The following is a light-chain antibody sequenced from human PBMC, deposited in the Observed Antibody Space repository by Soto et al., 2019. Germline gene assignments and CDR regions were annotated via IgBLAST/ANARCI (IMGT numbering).Light chain of an antibody. CDR3: QQYASPRGWT. Sequence: EIVLTQSPGTLSLSLGERATLSCRASQSVTTFYLAWYQQKPGQAPRLLLYGASKRATGIPDRFSGSGSGTDFTLTISRLEPEDFAVYYCQQYASPRGWTFGQGTKVDIK. J-gene: IGKJ1*01. V-gene: IGKV3-20*01. CDR1: QSVTTFY. CDR2: GAS.